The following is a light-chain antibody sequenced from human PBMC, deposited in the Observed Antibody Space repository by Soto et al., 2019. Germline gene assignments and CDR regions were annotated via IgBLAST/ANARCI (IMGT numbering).Light chain of an antibody. V-gene: IGKV3-11*01. CDR3: QQRSNWHALT. Sequence: EILLTQSPATLSLSPGERATLSCRASQSVSSYLAWYQQKPGQAPRLLIYDASNRANGIPARFSGSGSGTDFTLTISSLEPEDFAVYYCQQRSNWHALTFGGGTKVDIK. CDR2: DAS. CDR1: QSVSSY. J-gene: IGKJ4*01.